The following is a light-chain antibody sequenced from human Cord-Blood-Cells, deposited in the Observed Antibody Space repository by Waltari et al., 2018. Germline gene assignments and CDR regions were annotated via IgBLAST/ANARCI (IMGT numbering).Light chain of an antibody. CDR3: AAWDDSLNGVV. CDR2: SNN. CDR1: SSHIGSNT. V-gene: IGLV1-44*01. Sequence: QSVLTQPPSASGTPGQRVTIPCSGSSSHIGSNTVTWYHQLPGTAPKLLIYSNNQRPSGVPDRFSGSKSGTSASLAISGLQSEDEADYYCAAWDDSLNGVVFGGGTKLTVL. J-gene: IGLJ2*01.